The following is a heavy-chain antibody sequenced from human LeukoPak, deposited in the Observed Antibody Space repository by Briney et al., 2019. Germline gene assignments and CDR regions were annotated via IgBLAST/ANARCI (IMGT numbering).Heavy chain of an antibody. Sequence: SQTLSLTCAISGDSVSSNSAAWNWIRQSPSRGLEWLGRTYYNSKWYNDYAASLKSRITINPDTSKNQFSLQLNSVTPEDTAVYYCAKDSGWRFDHWGQGTLVTVTS. CDR1: GDSVSSNSAA. CDR3: AKDSGWRFDH. J-gene: IGHJ4*02. D-gene: IGHD6-19*01. CDR2: TYYNSKWYN. V-gene: IGHV6-1*01.